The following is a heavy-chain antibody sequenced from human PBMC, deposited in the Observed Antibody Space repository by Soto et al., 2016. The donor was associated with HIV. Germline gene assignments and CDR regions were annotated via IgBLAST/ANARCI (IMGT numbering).Heavy chain of an antibody. Sequence: QVQLVQSGAEVKKPGASVKVSCKASGYTFTGYYMHWVRQAPGQGLEWMGWINPNNGGTNYAQKFQGRVTMTRDTSISTAYMELSRLRSDDTAVYYCYSQEVVERGWFDPWGQGTLVTVSS. CDR3: YSQEVVERGWFDP. D-gene: IGHD3-22*01. CDR1: GYTFTGYY. V-gene: IGHV1-2*02. J-gene: IGHJ5*02. CDR2: INPNNGGT.